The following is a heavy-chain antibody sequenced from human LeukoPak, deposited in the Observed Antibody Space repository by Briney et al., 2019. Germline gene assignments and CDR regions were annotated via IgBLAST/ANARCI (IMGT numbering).Heavy chain of an antibody. CDR3: TSPPVRATDY. CDR1: GYTLTNSA. Sequence: EASVKVSCKASGYTLTNSAINWLRQAPGQGLEWMGRINTNTGNPIYAQGFTGRFVFSFDTSVSTAYLQISSLKAEDTAIYYCTSPPVRATDYWGQGTLVTVSS. V-gene: IGHV7-4-1*02. CDR2: INTNTGNP. J-gene: IGHJ4*02. D-gene: IGHD1-26*01.